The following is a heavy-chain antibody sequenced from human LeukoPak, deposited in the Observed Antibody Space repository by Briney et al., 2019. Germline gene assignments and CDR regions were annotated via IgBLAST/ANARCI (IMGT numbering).Heavy chain of an antibody. CDR2: IYHSGST. V-gene: IGHV4-38-2*02. Sequence: SETLSLTCTVSGYSISSGYYWGWIRQPPGKGLEWIGEIYHSGSTNYNPSLKSRVTISLDTSKTQFSLRLSSVTAADTAVYYCARHRGTAVDYWGQGTLLTVSS. J-gene: IGHJ4*02. D-gene: IGHD1-1*01. CDR3: ARHRGTAVDY. CDR1: GYSISSGYY.